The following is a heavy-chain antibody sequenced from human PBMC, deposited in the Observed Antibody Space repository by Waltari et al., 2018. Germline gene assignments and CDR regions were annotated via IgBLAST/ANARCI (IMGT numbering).Heavy chain of an antibody. Sequence: VWVAVSGGGAVLPGVALGIPSGASGVQFCCYGRNWVRQAPGKGLEWVAFIRYDGSNKYYADSVKGRFTISRDNSKNTLYLQMNSLRAEDTAVYYCAKGATWEAKTFDYWGQGTLVTVSS. J-gene: IGHJ4*02. V-gene: IGHV3-30*02. CDR1: GVQFCCYG. CDR3: AKGATWEAKTFDY. D-gene: IGHD1-26*01. CDR2: IRYDGSNK.